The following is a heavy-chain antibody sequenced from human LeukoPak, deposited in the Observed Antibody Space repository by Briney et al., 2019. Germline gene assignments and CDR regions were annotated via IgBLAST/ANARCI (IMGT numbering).Heavy chain of an antibody. CDR2: ISSSGSTI. V-gene: IGHV3-48*03. D-gene: IGHD6-13*01. J-gene: IGHJ6*02. CDR3: ALAAAGTAYYYYYYGMDV. Sequence: GGPLTLPCAASGFIFSGYAMNWVRQAPGKGLEWVSYISSSGSTIYYADSVKGRFTISRDNAKNSLYLQMNSLRAEDTAVYYCALAAAGTAYYYYYYGMDVWGQGTTVTVSS. CDR1: GFIFSGYA.